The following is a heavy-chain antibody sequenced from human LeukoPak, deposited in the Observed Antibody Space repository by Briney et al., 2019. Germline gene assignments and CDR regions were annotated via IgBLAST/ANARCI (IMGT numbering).Heavy chain of an antibody. D-gene: IGHD6-13*01. CDR3: ARDPGSSWYGAFDI. J-gene: IGHJ3*02. Sequence: ASVKVSCKAPGYTFTSYTMNWVRQAPGQGLEWMGWINTNTGNPTYAQGFTGRFVFSLDTSVSTTYLQISSLKAEDTAVYYCARDPGSSWYGAFDIWGQETMVTVSS. CDR2: INTNTGNP. V-gene: IGHV7-4-1*02. CDR1: GYTFTSYT.